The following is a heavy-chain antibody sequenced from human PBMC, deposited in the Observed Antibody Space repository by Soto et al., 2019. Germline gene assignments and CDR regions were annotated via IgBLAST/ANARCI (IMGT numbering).Heavy chain of an antibody. V-gene: IGHV4-59*01. Sequence: SETLSLTCTVSGGSISSYYWSWIRQPPGKGLEWIGYIYYSGSTNYNPSLKSRVTISVDTSKNQFSLKLSSVTAADTAVYYWARGYCSGGSCYSEDAFDIWGQGTMVTVSS. CDR1: GGSISSYY. CDR3: ARGYCSGGSCYSEDAFDI. CDR2: IYYSGST. J-gene: IGHJ3*02. D-gene: IGHD2-15*01.